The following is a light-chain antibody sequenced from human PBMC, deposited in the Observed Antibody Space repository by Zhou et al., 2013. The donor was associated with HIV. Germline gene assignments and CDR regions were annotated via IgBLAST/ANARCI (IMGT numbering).Light chain of an antibody. Sequence: DIVMTQSPLSLPVTPGEPASISCRSSQSLLHSNGYKYLDWYLQKPGQSPQLLIYLGSNRASGVPDRFSASGSGTDFTLKISRVEAEDVGVYYCMQALQTPPTFGQGTRL. V-gene: IGKV2-28*01. J-gene: IGKJ5*01. CDR1: QSLLHSNGYKY. CDR2: LGS. CDR3: MQALQTPPT.